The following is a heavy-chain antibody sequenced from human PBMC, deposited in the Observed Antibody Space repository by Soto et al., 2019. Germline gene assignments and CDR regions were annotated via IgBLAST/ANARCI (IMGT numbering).Heavy chain of an antibody. D-gene: IGHD1-26*01. Sequence: PGGSLRLSCAASGFSFSAHDLNWVRQAPGKGLEWISYIDPSGNTMHYADSVKGRFTISRDNSKNTLYLQMNSLRAEDTAVYYCARLVGATYFDYWGQGTLVTV. CDR2: IDPSGNTM. CDR3: ARLVGATYFDY. V-gene: IGHV3-48*01. J-gene: IGHJ4*02. CDR1: GFSFSAHD.